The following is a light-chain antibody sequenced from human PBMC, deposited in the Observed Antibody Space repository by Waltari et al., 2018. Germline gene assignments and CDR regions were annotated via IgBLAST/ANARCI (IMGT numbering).Light chain of an antibody. CDR3: QVSFHFPLT. J-gene: IGKJ4*01. CDR1: QDITIH. CDR2: DTS. Sequence: DIQMTQSPSSLAASVGDRVTIPCQASQDITIHLNWYQQKPGKAPKLLIYDTSKLRTGVPSRFSGSGSGTHFTFTISSLQPEDIATYYCQVSFHFPLTFGGGTKLEIK. V-gene: IGKV1-33*01.